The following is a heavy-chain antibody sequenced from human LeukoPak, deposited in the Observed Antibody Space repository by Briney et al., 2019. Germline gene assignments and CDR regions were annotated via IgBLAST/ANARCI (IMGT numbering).Heavy chain of an antibody. CDR3: ARARSKRNIVVVPARYGMDV. D-gene: IGHD2-2*01. Sequence: GGSLRLSCAASGFTFISYSINWVRQAPGKGLEWVSPISNSSSYIYYTDSVKGRFTISRDNAKNSLYMQMNSLRAEDTAVYYCARARSKRNIVVVPARYGMDVWGKGTTVTVSS. J-gene: IGHJ6*04. CDR2: ISNSSSYI. V-gene: IGHV3-21*01. CDR1: GFTFISYS.